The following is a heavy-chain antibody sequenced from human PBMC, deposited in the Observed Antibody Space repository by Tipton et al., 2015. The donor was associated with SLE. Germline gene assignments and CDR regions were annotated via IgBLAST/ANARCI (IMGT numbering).Heavy chain of an antibody. CDR2: IYSGGST. V-gene: IGHV3-66*01. J-gene: IGHJ3*02. CDR3: ARVPMPDGITMILGAFDI. Sequence: SLRLSCAASGFTVSSNYMSWVRQAPGKGLEWVSVIYSGGSTYYADSVKGRFTISRDNSKNTLYLQMNSLRAEDTAVYYCARVPMPDGITMILGAFDIWGQGTMVTVSS. D-gene: IGHD3-22*01. CDR1: GFTVSSNY.